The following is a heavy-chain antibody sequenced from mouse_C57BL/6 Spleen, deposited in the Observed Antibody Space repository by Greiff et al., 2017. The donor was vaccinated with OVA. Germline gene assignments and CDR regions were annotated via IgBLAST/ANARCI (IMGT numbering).Heavy chain of an antibody. CDR1: GYTFTSYW. D-gene: IGHD4-1*02. CDR2: IYPSDSET. J-gene: IGHJ3*01. CDR3: AQLGPWFAY. V-gene: IGHV1-61*01. Sequence: QVHVKQPGAELVRPGSSVKLSCKASGYTFTSYWMDWVKQRPGQGLEWIGNIYPSDSETHYNQKFKDKATLTVDKSSSTAYMQLSSLTSEDSAVYYCAQLGPWFAYWGQGTLVTVSA.